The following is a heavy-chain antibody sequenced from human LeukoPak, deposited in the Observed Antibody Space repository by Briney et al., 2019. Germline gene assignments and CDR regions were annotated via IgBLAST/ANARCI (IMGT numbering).Heavy chain of an antibody. CDR1: XGSFSGYY. D-gene: IGHD3-22*01. CDR3: ARAGDSSGYSDY. Sequence: LKPSETLSLTCAVYXGSFSGYYWSWIRQPPGKGLEWIGEINHSGSTNYNPSLKSRVTISVDTSKNQFSLKLSSVTAADTAVYYCARAGDSSGYSDYWGQGTLVTVSS. CDR2: INHSGST. J-gene: IGHJ4*02. V-gene: IGHV4-34*01.